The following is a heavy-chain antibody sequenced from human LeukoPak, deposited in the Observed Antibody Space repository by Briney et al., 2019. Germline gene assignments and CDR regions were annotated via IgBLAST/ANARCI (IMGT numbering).Heavy chain of an antibody. Sequence: EASVKVSCKASGYTFTSYDINWVRQATGQGLEWMGWINPNSGGTNYAQKFQGRVTMTRDTSISTAYMELSRLRSDDTAVYYCARVPRSMTREEDNFDYWGQGTLVTVSS. D-gene: IGHD2-15*01. V-gene: IGHV1-2*02. CDR3: ARVPRSMTREEDNFDY. J-gene: IGHJ4*02. CDR1: GYTFTSYD. CDR2: INPNSGGT.